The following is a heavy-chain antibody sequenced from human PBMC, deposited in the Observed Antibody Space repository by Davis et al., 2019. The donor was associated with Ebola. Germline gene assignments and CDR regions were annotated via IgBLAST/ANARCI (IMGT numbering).Heavy chain of an antibody. J-gene: IGHJ4*02. CDR1: GYTFTSYY. CDR3: AAGSQAYSSGWYYFVY. CDR2: INPSGGST. D-gene: IGHD6-19*01. V-gene: IGHV1-46*01. Sequence: AASVKVSCKASGYTFTSYYMHWVRQAPGQGLEWMGIINPSGGSTSYAQKFQGRVTMTRDTSTSTVYMELSSLRSEDTAVYYCAAGSQAYSSGWYYFVYWGQGTLVTVSS.